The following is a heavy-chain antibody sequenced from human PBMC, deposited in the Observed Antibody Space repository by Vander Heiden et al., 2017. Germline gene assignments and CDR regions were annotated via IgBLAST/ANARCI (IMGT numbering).Heavy chain of an antibody. D-gene: IGHD2-15*01. V-gene: IGHV5-51*01. CDR3: ARGEVAGAFDI. CDR2: TYPADSDT. J-gene: IGHJ3*02. Sequence: EGQLVQSGAEVKKPGESLTIACKASGYIFTSYWIGGVRQMPGKGLEWMGITYPADSDTRYSPYFRGQVTISADKSISTAYLQWSTLKASDTGMYYCARGEVAGAFDIWGQGTMVTVSS. CDR1: GYIFTSYW.